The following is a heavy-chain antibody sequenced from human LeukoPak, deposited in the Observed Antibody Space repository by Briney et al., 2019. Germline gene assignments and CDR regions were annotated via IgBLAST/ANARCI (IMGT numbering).Heavy chain of an antibody. V-gene: IGHV3-33*06. Sequence: GGSLRLSCTASGFPFIEYSMNWVRQAPGKGLEWVAVIWYDGSNKYYADSVKGRFTISRDNSKNTLYLQMNSLRAEDTAVYYCAKSSVEMATITWFDYWGQGTLVTVSS. CDR1: GFPFIEYS. J-gene: IGHJ4*02. CDR3: AKSSVEMATITWFDY. D-gene: IGHD5-24*01. CDR2: IWYDGSNK.